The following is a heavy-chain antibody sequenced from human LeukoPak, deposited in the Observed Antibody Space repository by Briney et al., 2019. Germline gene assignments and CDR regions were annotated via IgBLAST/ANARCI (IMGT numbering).Heavy chain of an antibody. Sequence: ASVKVSCTASGYTFTGYYMHWVRQAPGQGLEWMGRINPNSGGTNYAQKFQGRVTMTRDTSISTAYMELSRLRSDDTAVFYCARDPGVLWFGEGDYWGQGTLVTVSS. J-gene: IGHJ4*02. CDR3: ARDPGVLWFGEGDY. D-gene: IGHD3-10*01. V-gene: IGHV1-2*06. CDR1: GYTFTGYY. CDR2: INPNSGGT.